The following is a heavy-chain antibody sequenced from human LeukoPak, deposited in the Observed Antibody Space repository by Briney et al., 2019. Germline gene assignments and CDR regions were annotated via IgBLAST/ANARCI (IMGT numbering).Heavy chain of an antibody. D-gene: IGHD4-17*01. CDR2: IHSSEGT. J-gene: IGHJ6*04. Sequence: SETLSLTCTVSGGSLNGYYWGWIRQPPGKGLECIGYIHSSEGTAHNASLKSRLTISLDTSKTHFSLTLSSVTAADTAVYYCARQVYGEGMVVWGKGTTVTVSS. V-gene: IGHV4-59*08. CDR1: GGSLNGYY. CDR3: ARQVYGEGMVV.